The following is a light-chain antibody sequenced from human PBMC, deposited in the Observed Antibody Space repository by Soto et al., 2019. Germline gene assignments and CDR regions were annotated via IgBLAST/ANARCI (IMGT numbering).Light chain of an antibody. CDR3: CSYVGSSTFVVV. J-gene: IGLJ2*01. V-gene: IGLV2-23*03. CDR2: EGS. Sequence: QSVLTQPASVSGSPGQSITISCTGTSSDVGSYNLVSWYQQHPGKAPKLMIYEGSKRPSGVSNRFSGSKSGNTASLTISGLQAEDEADYYCCSYVGSSTFVVVFGGGTKLTVL. CDR1: SSDVGSYNL.